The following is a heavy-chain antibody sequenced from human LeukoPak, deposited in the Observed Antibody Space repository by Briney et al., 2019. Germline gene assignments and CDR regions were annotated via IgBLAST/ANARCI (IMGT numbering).Heavy chain of an antibody. CDR3: ARDRTVRGVIVYQWY. J-gene: IGHJ4*02. D-gene: IGHD3-10*01. Sequence: PSETLSLTCTVSGGSISSASYYWSWIRQPAGKGLQWIGRIYTSGSTYYNPSLKSRVTISVDTSKNQFSLKLSSVTAADTAVYYCARDRTVRGVIVYQWYWGQGTLVTVSS. CDR1: GGSISSASYY. V-gene: IGHV4-61*02. CDR2: IYTSGST.